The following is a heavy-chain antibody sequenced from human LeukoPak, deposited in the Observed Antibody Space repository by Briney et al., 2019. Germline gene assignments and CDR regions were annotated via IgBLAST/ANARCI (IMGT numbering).Heavy chain of an antibody. CDR2: IYPGDSDT. CDR3: ATQYYYGSGTYSSFDY. D-gene: IGHD3-10*01. J-gene: IGHJ4*02. CDR1: GYSFTTYW. V-gene: IGHV5-51*01. Sequence: GESLKISCKGSGYSFTTYWIGWVRQMPGKGLEWMGVIYPGDSDTRYSPSSQGQVTISADKSISTAYLQWSSLKASDTAMYYCATQYYYGSGTYSSFDYWGQGTLVTVSS.